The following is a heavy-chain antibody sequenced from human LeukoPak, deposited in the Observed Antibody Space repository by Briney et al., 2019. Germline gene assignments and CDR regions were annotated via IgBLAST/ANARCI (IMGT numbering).Heavy chain of an antibody. J-gene: IGHJ4*02. Sequence: GGSLRLSCAASGFTFSSYWMHWVRQAPGKGLVWVSCINSDGSSTSYADSVKGRFTISRDNAKNTLYLQMNSLRVEDTAVYYCARALGSGWVYFLGGQGTLVTVSS. CDR1: GFTFSSYW. D-gene: IGHD3-10*01. CDR3: ARALGSGWVYFL. V-gene: IGHV3-74*01. CDR2: INSDGSST.